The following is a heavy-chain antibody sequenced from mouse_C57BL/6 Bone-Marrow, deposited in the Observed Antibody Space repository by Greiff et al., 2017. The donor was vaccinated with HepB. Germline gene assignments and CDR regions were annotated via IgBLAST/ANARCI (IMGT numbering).Heavy chain of an antibody. Sequence: QVQLKESGAELARPGASVKLSCKASGYTFTSYGISWVKQRTGQGLEWIGEIYPRSGNTYYNEKFKGKATLTADKSSSTAYMELRSLTSEDSAVYFCARTGIYYDSYYDAMDYWGQGTAVTVSS. J-gene: IGHJ4*01. CDR1: GYTFTSYG. CDR3: ARTGIYYDSYYDAMDY. V-gene: IGHV1-81*01. CDR2: IYPRSGNT. D-gene: IGHD2-4*01.